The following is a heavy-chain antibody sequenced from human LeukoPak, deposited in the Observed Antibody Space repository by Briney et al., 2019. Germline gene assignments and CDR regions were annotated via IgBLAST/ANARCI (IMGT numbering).Heavy chain of an antibody. J-gene: IGHJ6*02. CDR2: IYSGGST. V-gene: IGHV3-66*04. CDR3: ARLRYYAMDV. CDR1: GFTVSSNY. Sequence: PGGSLRLSCAASGFTVSSNYMSWVRQAPGKGLEWVSGIYSGGSTYYADSVKGRFTISRDKSKNTLYLQMNSLTAEDTAVYYCARLRYYAMDVWGQGTTVTASS.